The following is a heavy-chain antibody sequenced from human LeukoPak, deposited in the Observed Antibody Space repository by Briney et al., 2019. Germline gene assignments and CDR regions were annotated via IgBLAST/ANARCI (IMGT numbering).Heavy chain of an antibody. V-gene: IGHV5-51*01. Sequence: GESLKISCKGSAYSFTSYWIGWVRQTPGQGLEWMGIIYPGDSDARYSPSFQGQVTISADKSISTAYLQWSSLKASDTAMYYCARNAVAGTENWFDPWGQGTLVTVSS. J-gene: IGHJ5*02. D-gene: IGHD6-19*01. CDR1: AYSFTSYW. CDR3: ARNAVAGTENWFDP. CDR2: IYPGDSDA.